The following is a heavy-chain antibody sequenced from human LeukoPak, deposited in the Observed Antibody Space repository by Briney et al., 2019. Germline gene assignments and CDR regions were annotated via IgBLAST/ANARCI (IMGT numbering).Heavy chain of an antibody. J-gene: IGHJ2*01. D-gene: IGHD6-25*01. CDR3: ARGGIDL. Sequence: GGSLRLSCAASGFTFRSYSMNWVRQTPGKGLEWVSYISTGSNTIYNADSVKGRFTISRDDAKNSLFLQMNSLRAEDTAVYYCARGGIDLWGRGTLVTVSS. V-gene: IGHV3-48*01. CDR1: GFTFRSYS. CDR2: ISTGSNTI.